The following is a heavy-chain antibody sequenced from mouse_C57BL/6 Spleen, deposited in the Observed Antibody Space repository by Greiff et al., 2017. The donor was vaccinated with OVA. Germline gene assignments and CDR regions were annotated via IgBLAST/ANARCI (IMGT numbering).Heavy chain of an antibody. CDR1: GFTFSDYG. CDR3: ARYSNSWYFDV. CDR2: ISSGSSTI. V-gene: IGHV5-17*01. J-gene: IGHJ1*03. Sequence: EVKLMESGGGLVKPGGSLKLSCAASGFTFSDYGMHWVRQAPEKGLEWVAYISSGSSTIYYADTVKGRFTISRDNAKNTLFLQMTSLRSEDTAMYYCARYSNSWYFDVWGTGTTVTVSS. D-gene: IGHD2-5*01.